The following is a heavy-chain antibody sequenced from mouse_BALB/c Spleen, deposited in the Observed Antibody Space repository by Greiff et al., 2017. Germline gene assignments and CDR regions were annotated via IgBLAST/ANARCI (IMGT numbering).Heavy chain of an antibody. J-gene: IGHJ2*01. D-gene: IGHD2-4*01. Sequence: QVQLKESGPGLVAPSQSLSITCTVSGFSLTSYGVHWVRQPPGKGLEWLGVIWAGGSTNYNSALMSRLSISKDNSKSQVFLKMNSLQTDDTAMYYCARADNDNSLDYGAKAPLSQSPQ. V-gene: IGHV2-9*02. CDR1: GFSLTSYG. CDR3: ARADNDNSLDY. CDR2: IWAGGST.